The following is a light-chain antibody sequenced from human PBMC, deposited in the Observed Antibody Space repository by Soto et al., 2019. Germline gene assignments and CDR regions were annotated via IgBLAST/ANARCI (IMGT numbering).Light chain of an antibody. CDR1: QSISSY. V-gene: IGKV1-39*01. CDR2: AAS. Sequence: EIVLTQSPSSLSASVGDRVTITCRASQSISSYLNWYQQKPGKAPKLLIYAASSLQSGVPSRFSGSGPGTDFTLTISSLQPEDFATYYCQQSYSTLFTFGPGTKVDIK. CDR3: QQSYSTLFT. J-gene: IGKJ3*01.